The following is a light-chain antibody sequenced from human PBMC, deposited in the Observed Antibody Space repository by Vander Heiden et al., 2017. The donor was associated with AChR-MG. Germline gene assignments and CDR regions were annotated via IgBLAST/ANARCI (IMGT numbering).Light chain of an antibody. CDR1: QSVLYSSNSKNY. V-gene: IGKV4-1*01. CDR2: WAS. Sequence: IVMTQSPDSLVGSLGQRATINCKSSQSVLYSSNSKNYLAWYQQKPGQPTKLLIYWASTRESGVPDRFSGSGSGTDFTLTISSLQAEDVAVYYCQQYYSTPLTFGGGTKVEIK. CDR3: QQYYSTPLT. J-gene: IGKJ4*01.